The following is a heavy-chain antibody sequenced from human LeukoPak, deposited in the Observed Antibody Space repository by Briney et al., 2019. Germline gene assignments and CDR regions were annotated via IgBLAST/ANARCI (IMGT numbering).Heavy chain of an antibody. J-gene: IGHJ4*02. CDR1: GGSFSGYY. CDR3: ASGTRYNTFEY. D-gene: IGHD3-3*01. CDR2: INHSGST. Sequence: SETLSLTCAVFGGSFSGYYWSCIRQPPGKGLEWIGEINHSGSTHYNPSLKSRATISADTAKNQFSLRLSSVTAADTAVYYCASGTRYNTFEYWGQGTVVTVSS. V-gene: IGHV4-34*01.